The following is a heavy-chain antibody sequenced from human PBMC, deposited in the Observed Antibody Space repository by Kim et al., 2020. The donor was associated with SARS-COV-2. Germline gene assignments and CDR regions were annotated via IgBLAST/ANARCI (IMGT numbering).Heavy chain of an antibody. J-gene: IGHJ4*02. V-gene: IGHV4-39*01. Sequence: YYSPSRKSRVTISVDTSKNQVSLKLSSVTAADTAVYYCARLVKVEGFDYWGQGTLVTVSS. CDR3: ARLVKVEGFDY. D-gene: IGHD3-16*02.